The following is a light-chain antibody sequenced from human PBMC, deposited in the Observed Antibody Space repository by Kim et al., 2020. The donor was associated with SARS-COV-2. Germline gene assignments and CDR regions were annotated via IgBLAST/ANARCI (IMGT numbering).Light chain of an antibody. CDR2: GAS. CDR1: QSVSSN. CDR3: QQYNNLPRT. Sequence: EIVMTQSPATLSVSPGERATLSCRASQSVSSNLAWYQQKPGQAPTLLIYGASTRATGIPARFSGSGSGTEFTLTISSLQSEDFAVYYCQQYNNLPRTFGQGTKREI. J-gene: IGKJ2*01. V-gene: IGKV3-15*01.